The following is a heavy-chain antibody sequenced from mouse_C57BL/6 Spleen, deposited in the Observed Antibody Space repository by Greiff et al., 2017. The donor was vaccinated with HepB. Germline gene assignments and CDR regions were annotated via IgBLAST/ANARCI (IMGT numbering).Heavy chain of an antibody. CDR1: GYTFTEYT. Sequence: VKLVESGAELVKPGASVKLSCKASGYTFTEYTIHWVKQRSGQGLEWIGWFYPGSGSIKYNEKFKDKATLTADKSSSTVYMELSRLTSEDSAVYFCARHEGGYYGSSPYYFDYWGQGTTLTVSS. J-gene: IGHJ2*01. V-gene: IGHV1-62-2*01. D-gene: IGHD1-1*01. CDR3: ARHEGGYYGSSPYYFDY. CDR2: FYPGSGSI.